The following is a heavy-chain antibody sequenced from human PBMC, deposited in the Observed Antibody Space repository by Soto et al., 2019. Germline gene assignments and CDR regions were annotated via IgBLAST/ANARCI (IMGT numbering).Heavy chain of an antibody. CDR1: GGSISSYY. CDR2: FYYSGST. J-gene: IGHJ6*02. CDR3: ARQRYCSSTSCYFQGGYYYYGMDV. V-gene: IGHV4-59*01. Sequence: PSETLSLTCTVSGGSISSYYWSWIRQPPGKGLEWIGYFYYSGSTNYNPSLKSRVTISVDTSKNQFSLKLSSVTAADTAVYYCARQRYCSSTSCYFQGGYYYYGMDVWGQGTTVTVSS. D-gene: IGHD2-2*01.